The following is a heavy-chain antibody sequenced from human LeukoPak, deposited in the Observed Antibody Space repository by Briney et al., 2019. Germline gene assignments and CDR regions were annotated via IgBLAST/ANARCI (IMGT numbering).Heavy chain of an antibody. CDR2: IYHSGST. Sequence: TLSLTCAVSGGSISSGGYSWSWIRQPPGKGLEWIGYIYHSGSTYYNPSLKGRVTISVDRSKNQFSLKLSSVTAADTAVYYCARSPEIWFGELSWFDPWGQGTLVTVSS. V-gene: IGHV4-30-2*01. D-gene: IGHD3-10*01. J-gene: IGHJ5*02. CDR1: GGSISSGGYS. CDR3: ARSPEIWFGELSWFDP.